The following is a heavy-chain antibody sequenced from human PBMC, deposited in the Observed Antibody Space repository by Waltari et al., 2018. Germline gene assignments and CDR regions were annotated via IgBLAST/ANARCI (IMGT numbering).Heavy chain of an antibody. Sequence: EVQLLESGGGLVQPGGSLRLSCAAPGFNFRRYAMSWVRQAPGKGLEWVSSMSTRSGSTYYADSVMGRFTISRDNSKNTVYLQMTSLRAEDTAIYYCAKGGAGFLEWSYDYWGQGSLVTVSS. CDR3: AKGGAGFLEWSYDY. V-gene: IGHV3-23*01. CDR2: MSTRSGST. D-gene: IGHD3-3*01. J-gene: IGHJ4*02. CDR1: GFNFRRYA.